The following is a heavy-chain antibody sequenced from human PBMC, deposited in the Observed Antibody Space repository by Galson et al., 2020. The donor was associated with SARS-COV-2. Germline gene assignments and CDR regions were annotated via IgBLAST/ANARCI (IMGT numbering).Heavy chain of an antibody. D-gene: IGHD6-13*01. J-gene: IGHJ6*02. CDR2: INPDSGGT. CDR1: GYTFTGYY. CDR3: ARARVRAAAGRLNYYYYGMDV. V-gene: IGHV1-2*02. Sequence: ASVKVSCKASGYTFTGYYIHWVRQAPGQGLEWMGWINPDSGGTKYAQKFQGRVSMTRDTSISTGYMELSRLRSDDTAGYYCARARVRAAAGRLNYYYYGMDVWGQGTTVTVSS.